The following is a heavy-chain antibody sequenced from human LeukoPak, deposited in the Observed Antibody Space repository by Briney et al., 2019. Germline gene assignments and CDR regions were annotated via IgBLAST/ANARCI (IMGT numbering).Heavy chain of an antibody. Sequence: SGPALVNSTQTLTLACTCSGFSLTTSATCVSWIRQPPGKALEWLAHIDWDEDKYYSTSLKTRLTISKDTSKNQVVLTVTNVDPVETATYYCARTQYDSSGSYGPHYFDYWGQGTLVTVSS. CDR3: ARTQYDSSGSYGPHYFDY. D-gene: IGHD3-22*01. V-gene: IGHV2-70*01. J-gene: IGHJ4*02. CDR1: GFSLTTSATC. CDR2: IDWDEDK.